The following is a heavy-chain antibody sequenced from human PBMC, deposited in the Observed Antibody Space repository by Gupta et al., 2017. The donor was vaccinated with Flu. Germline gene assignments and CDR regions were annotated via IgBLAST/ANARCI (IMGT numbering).Heavy chain of an antibody. CDR1: GDSLSSSDYY. CDR2: IYYDGTA. Sequence: QLLLQESGPGLVKPSETLSLLCTVSGDSLSSSDYYWGWLRRPPGKGLEWIGTIYYDGTAYYNPSLKSRVTMSIDTSKNHFSLNLRSVTAADTAVFDCARLLQTAAASTWGRGTLVTVSS. J-gene: IGHJ4*02. D-gene: IGHD6-13*01. CDR3: ARLLQTAAAST. V-gene: IGHV4-39*02.